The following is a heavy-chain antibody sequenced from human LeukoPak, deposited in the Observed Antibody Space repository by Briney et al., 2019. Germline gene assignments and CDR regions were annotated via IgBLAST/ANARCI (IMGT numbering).Heavy chain of an antibody. CDR3: ARQPVEMSTIAAIDY. CDR2: IYHSGSA. V-gene: IGHV4-59*01. J-gene: IGHJ4*02. Sequence: PSETLSLTCTVSGGSISSFYWSWIGQPPRKGLEWIGYIYHSGSAKYNPSLKSRVTISVDTSKNQFSLKLSSVTAADTAVYYCARQPVEMSTIAAIDYWGQGTLVTVSS. CDR1: GGSISSFY. D-gene: IGHD5-24*01.